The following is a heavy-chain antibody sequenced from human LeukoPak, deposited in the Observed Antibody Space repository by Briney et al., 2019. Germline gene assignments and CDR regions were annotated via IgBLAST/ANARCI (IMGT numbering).Heavy chain of an antibody. D-gene: IGHD3-22*01. J-gene: IGHJ3*02. CDR3: ARDYYDSSGSFAAFDI. Sequence: ASVKVSCKASGGTFSSYAISWVRQAPGQGLEWMGGIIPIFGTANYAQKFQGRVTITADGSTSTAYMELSSLRSEDTAVYYCARDYYDSSGSFAAFDIWGQGTMVTVSS. CDR1: GGTFSSYA. V-gene: IGHV1-69*01. CDR2: IIPIFGTA.